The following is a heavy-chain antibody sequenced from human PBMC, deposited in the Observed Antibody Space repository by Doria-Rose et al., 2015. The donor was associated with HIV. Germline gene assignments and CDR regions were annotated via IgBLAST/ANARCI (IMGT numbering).Heavy chain of an antibody. J-gene: IGHJ4*02. V-gene: IGHV2-26*01. CDR3: ARIKSSRWYHKYYFDF. CDR1: GVSLSSPGMG. CDR2: TFSDDER. D-gene: IGHD6-13*01. Sequence: SGPVLVKPTETLTLTCTVSGVSLSSPGMGVSWIRQPPGKALEWLANTFSDDERSYKTSLKSRLTISRGTSKSQVVSTMTDMDPVDTATYYCARIKSSRWYHKYYFDFWGQGTLVIVSA.